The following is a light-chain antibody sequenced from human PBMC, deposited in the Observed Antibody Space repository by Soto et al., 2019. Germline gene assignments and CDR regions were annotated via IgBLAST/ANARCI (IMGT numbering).Light chain of an antibody. Sequence: EIVLTQYPGALSLSPGERAALCCRASQSVSSSYLAWYQQKPGQAPRLLIYGASSRATGIPDRFSGSGSGTDFTLTISRLEPEDFAVYYCQQYGSSRRTFGQGTKVDI. J-gene: IGKJ1*01. V-gene: IGKV3-20*01. CDR1: QSVSSSY. CDR3: QQYGSSRRT. CDR2: GAS.